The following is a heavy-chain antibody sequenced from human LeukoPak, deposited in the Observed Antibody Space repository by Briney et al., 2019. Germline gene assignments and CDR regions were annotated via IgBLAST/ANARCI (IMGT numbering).Heavy chain of an antibody. D-gene: IGHD1-26*01. CDR1: GFTFSSYA. J-gene: IGHJ4*02. CDR3: AKDRLIVGATFEDY. CDR2: ISGSGGST. V-gene: IGHV3-23*01. Sequence: GGSLRLSCAASGFTFSSYAMSWVRQAPGKGLEWVSAISGSGGSTYYADSVEGRFTISRDNSKNTLYLQMNSLRAEDTAVYYCAKDRLIVGATFEDYWGQGTLVTVSS.